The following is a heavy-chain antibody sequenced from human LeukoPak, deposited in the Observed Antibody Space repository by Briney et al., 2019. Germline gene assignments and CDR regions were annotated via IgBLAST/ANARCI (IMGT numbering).Heavy chain of an antibody. CDR1: GGSISSYY. CDR2: IYYSGST. J-gene: IGHJ6*03. Sequence: PSETLSLTCTVSGGSISSYYWSWIRQPPGKGPEWIGYIYYSGSTNYNPSLKSRVTISVDTSKNQFSLKLSSVTAADTAVYYCARNDYYYMDVWGKGTTVTVSS. V-gene: IGHV4-59*01. CDR3: ARNDYYYMDV.